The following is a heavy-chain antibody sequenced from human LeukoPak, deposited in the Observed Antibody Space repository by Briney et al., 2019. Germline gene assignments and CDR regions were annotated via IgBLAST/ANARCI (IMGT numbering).Heavy chain of an antibody. J-gene: IGHJ4*02. D-gene: IGHD5-24*01. V-gene: IGHV3-23*01. CDR3: AKDLETWLQLLPYFDY. Sequence: GGSLRLSCAASGFTFSSYAMSWVRQAPGKGLEWVSAISGRGGSTYYADSVKGRFTISRDNSKNTLYLQMNSLRAEDTAVYYCAKDLETWLQLLPYFDYWGQGTLVTVSS. CDR1: GFTFSSYA. CDR2: ISGRGGST.